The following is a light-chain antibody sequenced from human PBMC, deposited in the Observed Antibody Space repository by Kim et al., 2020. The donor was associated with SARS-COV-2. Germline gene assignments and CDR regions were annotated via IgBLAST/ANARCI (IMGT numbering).Light chain of an antibody. V-gene: IGKV1-27*01. CDR3: QKYNSPSIT. J-gene: IGKJ5*01. CDR1: QGISNY. CDR2: AAS. Sequence: ASVGDRVTITCRASQGISNYLAWYQQKPGKVPKLLIYAASTLQSGVPSRFSGSGSGTDFTLTISSLQPEDVATYYCQKYNSPSITFGQGTRLEIK.